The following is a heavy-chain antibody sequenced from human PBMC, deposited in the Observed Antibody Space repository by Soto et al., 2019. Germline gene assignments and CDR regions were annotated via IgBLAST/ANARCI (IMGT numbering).Heavy chain of an antibody. CDR2: IFPLTDIP. V-gene: IGHV1-69*02. CDR1: GGTFRNYR. CDR3: ARGPLVVLNYFQS. Sequence: QVQLVQSGPEVKKPGSSGKVSWKASGGTFRNYRINWVRQAPGQGLEWMGSIFPLTDIPDYAQNFQARLTISADRSTSTAYMELNSLTSDDAAMYFCARGPLVVLNYFQSWGQGTLVTVSS. J-gene: IGHJ4*02.